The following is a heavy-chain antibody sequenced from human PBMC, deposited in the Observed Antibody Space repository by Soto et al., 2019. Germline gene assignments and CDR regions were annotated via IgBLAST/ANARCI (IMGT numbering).Heavy chain of an antibody. CDR1: GFTFNTYN. CDR2: ISSSSTI. CDR3: ARDDYPYYDDSSGYHFDY. J-gene: IGHJ4*02. V-gene: IGHV3-48*01. D-gene: IGHD3-22*01. Sequence: PGGSLRLSCAASGFTFNTYNMNWVRQAPGKGLEWVSYISSSSTIHYADSVKGRFTISRDNAKNSLYLQMNSLRAEDTAVYYCARDDYPYYDDSSGYHFDYWGQGTLVTVSS.